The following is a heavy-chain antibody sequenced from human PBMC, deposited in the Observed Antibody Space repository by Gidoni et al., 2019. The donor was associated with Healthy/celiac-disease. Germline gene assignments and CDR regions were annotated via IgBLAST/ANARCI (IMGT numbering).Heavy chain of an antibody. CDR1: GFSLSNARMG. Sequence: QVTLKESGPVLVQPTEALTLTCTVAGFSLSNARMGVSWSRQPPGKALEWLAHIFSNDEKSYSTSLKSRLTISKDSSKSQVVLTLTNMDPVDTATYYCARIVSYDYILDYWGEGTLVTVSS. D-gene: IGHD5-12*01. J-gene: IGHJ4*02. CDR2: IFSNDEK. CDR3: ARIVSYDYILDY. V-gene: IGHV2-26*01.